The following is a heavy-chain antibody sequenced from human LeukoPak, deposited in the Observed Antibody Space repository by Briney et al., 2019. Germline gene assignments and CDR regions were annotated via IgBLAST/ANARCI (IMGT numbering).Heavy chain of an antibody. CDR1: GFTFSSYG. D-gene: IGHD3-10*01. CDR2: ILYDGSNK. J-gene: IGHJ4*02. Sequence: PGRSLRLSCAASGFTFSSYGMHWVRQAPGKGLEWVAVILYDGSNKYYADSVKGRFTISRDNSKNTLYLQMNSLRAEDTAVYYCARLWPLDYWGQGTLVTVSS. V-gene: IGHV3-30*03. CDR3: ARLWPLDY.